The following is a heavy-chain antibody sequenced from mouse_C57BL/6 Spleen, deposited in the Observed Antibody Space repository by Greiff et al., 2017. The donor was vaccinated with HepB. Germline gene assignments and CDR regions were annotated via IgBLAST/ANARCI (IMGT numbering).Heavy chain of an antibody. CDR1: GYAFSSYW. CDR2: IYPGDGDT. D-gene: IGHD1-1*01. Sequence: VQLVESGAELVKPGASVKISCKASGYAFSSYWMNWVKQRPGKGLEWIGQIYPGDGDTNYNGKFKGKATLTADKSSSTAYMPLSSLTSEDSAVYFCARSGSSPFAYWGQGTLVTVSA. CDR3: ARSGSSPFAY. J-gene: IGHJ3*01. V-gene: IGHV1-80*01.